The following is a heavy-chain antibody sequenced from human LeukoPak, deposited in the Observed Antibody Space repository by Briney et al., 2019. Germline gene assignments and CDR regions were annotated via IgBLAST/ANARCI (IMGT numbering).Heavy chain of an antibody. CDR2: IYYSGST. Sequence: SETLSLTCTVSGGSISSSTYYWGWSRQPPGKGLEWIGSIYYSGSTYYNPSLKSRVTISVDTSKNQFSLKLSSVTAADTAVYYCARHTDTNRRSGFDPWGQGTLVTVSS. CDR1: GGSISSSTYY. V-gene: IGHV4-39*01. CDR3: ARHTDTNRRSGFDP. J-gene: IGHJ5*02. D-gene: IGHD2-8*02.